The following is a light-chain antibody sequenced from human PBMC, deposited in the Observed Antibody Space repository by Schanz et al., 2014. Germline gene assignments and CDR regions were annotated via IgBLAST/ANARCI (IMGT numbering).Light chain of an antibody. CDR1: SSNIGADYG. CDR3: QSYDNSLNGPWV. J-gene: IGLJ3*02. V-gene: IGLV1-40*01. CDR2: DNN. Sequence: QSVLTQPPSVSGAPGQTVTISCTGSSSNIGADYGVHWYQHLPGTAPKLLIRDNNKRPSGVPDRFSGSKSGTSASLAITGLQAEDEGDYYCQSYDNSLNGPWVFGGGTKVTVL.